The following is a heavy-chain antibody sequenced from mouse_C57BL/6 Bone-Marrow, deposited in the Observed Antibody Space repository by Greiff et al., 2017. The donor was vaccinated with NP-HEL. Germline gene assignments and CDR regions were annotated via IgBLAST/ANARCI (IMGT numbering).Heavy chain of an antibody. CDR3: ARGDYDGYYFDY. D-gene: IGHD1-2*01. J-gene: IGHJ2*01. V-gene: IGHV5-17*01. CDR1: GFTFSDYG. Sequence: EVKLVESGGGLVKPGGSLKLSCAASGFTFSDYGMHWVRQAPEKGLEWVAYISSGSSTIYYADTVKGRFTISRDNAKNTLFLQMPSLRSEDTAMYYCARGDYDGYYFDYWGQGTTLTVSS. CDR2: ISSGSSTI.